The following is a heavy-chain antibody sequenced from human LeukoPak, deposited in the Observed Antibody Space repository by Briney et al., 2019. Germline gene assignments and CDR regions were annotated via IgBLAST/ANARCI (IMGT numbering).Heavy chain of an antibody. CDR3: ARARWYYYYMDV. CDR1: GYTFTGYY. V-gene: IGHV1-2*02. J-gene: IGHJ6*03. D-gene: IGHD3-16*02. CDR2: INPNSGGT. Sequence: ASVKVSCKASGYTFTGYYMHWARQAPGQGREWMGWINPNSGGTNYAQKFQGRVTMTRDTSISTAYMELSRLRSDDTAVYYCARARWYYYYMDVWGKGTTVTVSS.